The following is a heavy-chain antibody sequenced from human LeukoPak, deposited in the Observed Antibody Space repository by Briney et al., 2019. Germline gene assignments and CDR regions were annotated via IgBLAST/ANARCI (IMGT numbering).Heavy chain of an antibody. J-gene: IGHJ6*03. D-gene: IGHD2-21*01. CDR1: GYTFTGYY. CDR3: ARVVMKAFYYYYMDV. Sequence: ASVTVSFKASGYTFTGYYMHWVRQAPGQGLEWMGWMNPTSGDTGYAQKFQGRVTMTRSMSRNTAYMELSRLRSEDTAVYFCARVVMKAFYYYYMDVWGKGTTIIISS. CDR2: MNPTSGDT. V-gene: IGHV1-2*02.